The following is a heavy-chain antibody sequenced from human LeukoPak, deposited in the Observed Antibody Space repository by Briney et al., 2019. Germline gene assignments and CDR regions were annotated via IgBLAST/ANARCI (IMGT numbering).Heavy chain of an antibody. D-gene: IGHD2-15*01. J-gene: IGHJ4*02. V-gene: IGHV3-23*01. Sequence: GGSLRLSCAASGFTFSSYAMSWVRQAPGKGLEWVSAISGSGGSTYYADSVKGRFTISRDNSKNTLYLQMNSLRAEDTAVYYCAKVAHIYCSGGSCYFDSWGQGTLVTVSS. CDR2: ISGSGGST. CDR1: GFTFSSYA. CDR3: AKVAHIYCSGGSCYFDS.